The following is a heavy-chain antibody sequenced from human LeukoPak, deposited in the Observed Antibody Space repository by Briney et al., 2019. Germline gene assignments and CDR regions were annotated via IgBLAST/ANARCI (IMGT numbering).Heavy chain of an antibody. CDR3: ARVGSIAAAGTPDY. V-gene: IGHV3-7*03. Sequence: GGSLRLSCAASGFTFSNYWMSWVRQAPGKGLEWVANIKFDGSDKFYVDSVKGRFTISRDNAKNLLYLQVNSLRAEDTAVYYCARVGSIAAAGTPDYWGQGTLVTVSS. CDR2: IKFDGSDK. D-gene: IGHD6-13*01. CDR1: GFTFSNYW. J-gene: IGHJ4*02.